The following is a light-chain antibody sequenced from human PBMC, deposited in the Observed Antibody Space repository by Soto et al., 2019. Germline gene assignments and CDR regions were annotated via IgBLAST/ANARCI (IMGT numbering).Light chain of an antibody. V-gene: IGLV2-8*01. CDR2: EVT. CDR1: RSDVGGYNY. Sequence: QSVLTQPPSASGSPGQSVTISCTGTRSDVGGYNYVSWYQQHPGKAPKLMIYEVTKRPSGVPDRFSGSKSGNTASLTVSGLQAEDEADYYCSSYAGSNNPYVFGIGTKLTVL. CDR3: SSYAGSNNPYV. J-gene: IGLJ1*01.